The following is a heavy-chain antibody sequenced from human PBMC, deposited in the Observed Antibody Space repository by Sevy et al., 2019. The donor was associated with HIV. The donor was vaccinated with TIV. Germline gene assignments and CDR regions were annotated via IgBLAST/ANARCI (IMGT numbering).Heavy chain of an antibody. V-gene: IGHV3-23*01. CDR3: AIETTSGYFP. CDR2: ISASGGYT. D-gene: IGHD3-3*01. Sequence: GESLKISCAVSGFRFNTYVMSWVRQAPGKGLEWVSSISASGGYTYYADSVKGRFAISRDNSKNTVDLQMNSLRAEDTALYYCAIETTSGYFPWGQGTLVTVSS. J-gene: IGHJ5*02. CDR1: GFRFNTYV.